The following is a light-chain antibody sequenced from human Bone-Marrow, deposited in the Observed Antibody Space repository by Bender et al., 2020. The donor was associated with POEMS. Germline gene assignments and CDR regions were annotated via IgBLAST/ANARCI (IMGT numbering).Light chain of an antibody. J-gene: IGLJ3*02. CDR3: SAWDDSLSGWV. V-gene: IGLV1-36*01. CDR1: SSNIGNNY. CDR2: YDD. Sequence: QSVLTQPPSVSAAPGQKVTISCSGSSSNIGNNYVSWYQQPPGTAPKLLIYYDDLLTPGVSDRFSASKSGTSASLAISELQSEDEALYYCSAWDDSLSGWVFGGGTKLTVL.